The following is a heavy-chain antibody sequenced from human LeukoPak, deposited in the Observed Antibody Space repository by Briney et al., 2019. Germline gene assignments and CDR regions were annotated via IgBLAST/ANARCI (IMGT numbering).Heavy chain of an antibody. J-gene: IGHJ4*02. D-gene: IGHD1-20*01. CDR1: GFTFSDYY. Sequence: GSLRLSCAASGFTFSDYYMSWIRQAPGKGLEWVSYISSSSSYTNYADSVKGRFTISRDNAKNSLYLQMNSLRAEDTAVYYCAGTYNWNDALDYWGQGTLVTVSS. CDR3: AGTYNWNDALDY. V-gene: IGHV3-11*03. CDR2: ISSSSSYT.